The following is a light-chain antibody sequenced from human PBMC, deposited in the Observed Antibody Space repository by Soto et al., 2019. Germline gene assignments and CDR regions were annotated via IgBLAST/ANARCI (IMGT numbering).Light chain of an antibody. CDR3: QQYNNWPPLT. V-gene: IGKV3-15*01. J-gene: IGKJ1*01. CDR2: GAS. CDR1: QSVSSN. Sequence: EIVMTQSPATLSVSPGERATLSCRASQSVSSNLAWYQQKHGQAPRLLIYGASTRATGIPARFSGSGSGTEFTLTISSRQSEDFEVYYCQQYNNWPPLTFGQGTKVEIK.